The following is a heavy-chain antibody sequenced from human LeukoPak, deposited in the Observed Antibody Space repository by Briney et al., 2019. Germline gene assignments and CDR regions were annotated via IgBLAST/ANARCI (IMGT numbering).Heavy chain of an antibody. V-gene: IGHV3-21*01. CDR2: ISSSSSYI. CDR3: ARDGNALLWFGELLYGMDV. D-gene: IGHD3-10*01. Sequence: GGSLRLSCAASGFTFSSYSMNWVRQAPGKGLEWVSSISSSSSYIYYADSVKGRFTISRDNAKNSLYLQMNSLRAEDTAVYYCARDGNALLWFGELLYGMDVWGQGTTVTVSS. J-gene: IGHJ6*02. CDR1: GFTFSSYS.